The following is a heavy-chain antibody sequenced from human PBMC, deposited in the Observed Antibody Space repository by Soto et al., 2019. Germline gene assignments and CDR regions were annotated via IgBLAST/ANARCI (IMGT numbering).Heavy chain of an antibody. CDR2: IIPIFGTA. CDR3: ASSYCSGASCSLDY. Sequence: GASVKVSCKASGGTFSSYAISWVRQVPGQGLEWMGGIIPIFGTANYAQKFQGRVTITADKSTSTAYMELSSLRSEDTAVYYCASSYCSGASCSLDYWGQASLVTVSS. J-gene: IGHJ4*02. V-gene: IGHV1-69*06. CDR1: GGTFSSYA. D-gene: IGHD2-15*01.